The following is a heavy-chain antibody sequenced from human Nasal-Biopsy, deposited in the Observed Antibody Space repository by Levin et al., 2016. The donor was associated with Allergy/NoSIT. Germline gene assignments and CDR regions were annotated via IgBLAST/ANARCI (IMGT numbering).Heavy chain of an antibody. Sequence: GGSLRLSCATSGFTFNSHWMHWVRQVPGKGPVWVSRINGDGSSVDYADSVKGRFTISRDNAKNTLYLQMNSLRAEDTALYYCARDHSFRSRGWLFGIWGQGTMVTVSS. CDR2: INGDGSSV. CDR1: GFTFNSHW. V-gene: IGHV3-74*01. D-gene: IGHD6-19*01. CDR3: ARDHSFRSRGWLFGI. J-gene: IGHJ3*02.